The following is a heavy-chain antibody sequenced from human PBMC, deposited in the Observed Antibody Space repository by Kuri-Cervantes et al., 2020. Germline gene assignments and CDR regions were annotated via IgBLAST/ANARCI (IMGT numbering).Heavy chain of an antibody. J-gene: IGHJ4*02. D-gene: IGHD5-18*01. CDR3: AGPSRGYSYGSYFDY. CDR1: GYSITNNY. V-gene: IGHV4-34*01. Sequence: GSLRLSCNVSGYSITNNYWSWIRQPPGKGLEWIGEINHSGSTAYNPSLKSRVTISVDTSKNQFSLKLSSVTAADTAVYYCAGPSRGYSYGSYFDYWGQGTLVTVSS. CDR2: INHSGST.